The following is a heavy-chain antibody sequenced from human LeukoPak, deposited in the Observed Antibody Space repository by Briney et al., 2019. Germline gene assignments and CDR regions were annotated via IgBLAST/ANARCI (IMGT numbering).Heavy chain of an antibody. V-gene: IGHV1-18*01. Sequence: ASVKVSCKASGYTFTSYGISWVRQAPGQGLEWMGWISAYNGNTNYAQKLQGRVTMTTDTFTSTAYMELRSLRSDDTAVYYCARDQYYYDSSGYYGDHYYGMDVWGQGTTVTVSS. J-gene: IGHJ6*02. D-gene: IGHD3-22*01. CDR2: ISAYNGNT. CDR3: ARDQYYYDSSGYYGDHYYGMDV. CDR1: GYTFTSYG.